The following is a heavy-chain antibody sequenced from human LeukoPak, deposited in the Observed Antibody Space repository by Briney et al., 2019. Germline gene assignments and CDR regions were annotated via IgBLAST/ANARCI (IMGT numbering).Heavy chain of an antibody. D-gene: IGHD3-3*01. V-gene: IGHV3-7*01. CDR2: IKQDGSEK. Sequence: GGSLRLSCAASGFTFSSYSMNWVRQAPGKGLEWVANIKQDGSEKYYVDSVKGRFTISRDNAKKSLYLQMNSLRAEDTAVYYCASSGIFDDFWSGYYGFDYWGQGTLVTVSS. J-gene: IGHJ4*02. CDR3: ASSGIFDDFWSGYYGFDY. CDR1: GFTFSSYS.